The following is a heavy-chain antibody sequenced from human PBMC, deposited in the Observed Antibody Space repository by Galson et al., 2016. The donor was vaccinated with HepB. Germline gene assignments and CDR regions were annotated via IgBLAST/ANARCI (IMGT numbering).Heavy chain of an antibody. CDR3: VRESWYFDL. J-gene: IGHJ2*01. CDR2: IKEDGSKK. V-gene: IGHV3-7*01. CDR1: GFTYVSHW. Sequence: SLRLSCAASGFTYVSHWMDWVRQAPGKGPEWVANIKEDGSKKNYLDSVKGRFTISRDNAKNSVYLEMNSVRAEDTAIYFCVRESWYFDLWGRGTLVTVSS.